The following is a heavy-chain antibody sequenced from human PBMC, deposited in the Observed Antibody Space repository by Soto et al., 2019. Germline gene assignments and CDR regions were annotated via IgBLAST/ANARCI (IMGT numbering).Heavy chain of an antibody. J-gene: IGHJ4*02. D-gene: IGHD4-17*01. CDR2: IYHSGST. CDR1: GGSISSGGYS. Sequence: SETLSLTCAVSGGSISSGGYSWSWIRQPPGKGLEWIGYIYHSGSTYYNPSLKSRVTISVDRSKNQFSLKLSSVTAADTAVYYCARAPDYGDGGLDYWGQGTLVTVSS. V-gene: IGHV4-30-2*01. CDR3: ARAPDYGDGGLDY.